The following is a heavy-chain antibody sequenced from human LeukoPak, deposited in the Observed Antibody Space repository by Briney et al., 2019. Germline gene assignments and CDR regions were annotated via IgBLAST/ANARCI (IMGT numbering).Heavy chain of an antibody. CDR3: ARGVGGDAFDI. D-gene: IGHD2-15*01. J-gene: IGHJ3*02. CDR1: GGSISSSSYY. V-gene: IGHV4-39*07. Sequence: KPSETLSLTCTVSGGSISSSSYYWGWIRQPPGKGLEWIGSTYYSGSTYYNPSLKSRVTISVDTSKNQFSLKLSSVTAADTAVYYCARGVGGDAFDIWGQGTMVTVSS. CDR2: TYYSGST.